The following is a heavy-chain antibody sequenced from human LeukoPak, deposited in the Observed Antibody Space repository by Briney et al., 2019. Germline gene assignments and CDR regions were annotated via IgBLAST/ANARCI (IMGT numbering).Heavy chain of an antibody. CDR3: AKDPRVGSRVATPCH. Sequence: GGSLRLSCAASGFTFRIYWMNWVRQTPGKGPEWVATIKENESEEYYVGSVKGRFTISRDNAKNSLYLQMNSLRAEDTAVYYCAKDPRVGSRVATPCHWGQGTLVTVSS. J-gene: IGHJ4*02. V-gene: IGHV3-7*01. CDR2: IKENESEE. CDR1: GFTFRIYW. D-gene: IGHD5-24*01.